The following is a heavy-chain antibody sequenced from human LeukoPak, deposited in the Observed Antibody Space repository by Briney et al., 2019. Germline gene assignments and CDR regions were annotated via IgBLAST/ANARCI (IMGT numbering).Heavy chain of an antibody. CDR1: GGPITSYY. D-gene: IGHD3-10*01. CDR2: IYYSGST. Sequence: SETLSLTCTVSGGPITSYYWSWIRQPPGKGLEWIGYIYYSGSTNYNPSLKSRVAISKNTSKNQFSLRLTSVTAADTAVYYCVRGGFGELLPDWFFDLWGRGTLVTVSS. J-gene: IGHJ2*01. CDR3: VRGGFGELLPDWFFDL. V-gene: IGHV4-59*01.